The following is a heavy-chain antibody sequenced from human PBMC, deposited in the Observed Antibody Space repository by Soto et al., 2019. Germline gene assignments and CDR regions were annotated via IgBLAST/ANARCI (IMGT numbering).Heavy chain of an antibody. V-gene: IGHV4-4*07. CDR1: GDSIGRFY. CDR2: VYSTGGV. Sequence: QLQLHESGPGLVKPSETLSLTCNVSGDSIGRFYWSWIRQSAGKGLEWIGRVYSTGGVTYNPALKGRVTISLDRSNKHVSLEMNSVAAVDTAVYFCARDLSGTGLDIWGRGTRVSVSS. D-gene: IGHD1-26*01. CDR3: ARDLSGTGLDI. J-gene: IGHJ6*02.